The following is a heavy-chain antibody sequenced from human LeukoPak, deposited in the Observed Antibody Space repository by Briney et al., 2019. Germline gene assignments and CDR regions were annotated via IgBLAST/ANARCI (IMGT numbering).Heavy chain of an antibody. D-gene: IGHD3-3*01. Sequence: PGGSLRLSCATSGFTFSNYWMTWVRQAPGKGLEWVSVIYSGGSTYYADSVKGRFTISRDNSKNTLYLQMNSLRAEDTAVYYCARVSGPYYDFWSGYDNWFDPWGQGTLVTVSS. CDR2: IYSGGST. CDR1: GFTFSNYW. J-gene: IGHJ5*02. V-gene: IGHV3-53*01. CDR3: ARVSGPYYDFWSGYDNWFDP.